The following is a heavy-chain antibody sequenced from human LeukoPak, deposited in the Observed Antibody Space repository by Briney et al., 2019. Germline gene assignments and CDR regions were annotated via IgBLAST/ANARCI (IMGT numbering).Heavy chain of an antibody. J-gene: IGHJ5*02. Sequence: ASVKVSCKASGGTFSSYAISWVRQAPGQGLEWMGIINPSGGSTSYAQKFQGRVTMTRDTSTSTVYMELSSLRSEDTAVYYCARPRVAATPVGWFDPWGQGTLVTVSS. CDR1: GGTFSSYA. V-gene: IGHV1-46*01. D-gene: IGHD2-15*01. CDR3: ARPRVAATPVGWFDP. CDR2: INPSGGST.